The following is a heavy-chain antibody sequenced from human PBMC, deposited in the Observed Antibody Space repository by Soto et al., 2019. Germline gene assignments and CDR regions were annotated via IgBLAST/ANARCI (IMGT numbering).Heavy chain of an antibody. V-gene: IGHV1-2*04. CDR3: AREFTIFGVVIHYFDY. J-gene: IGHJ4*02. Sequence: QVQLVQSGAEVKKPGASVKVSCKASGYTFTGYYMHWVRQAPGQGLEWMGWINPNSGGTNYAQKFQGWPTMTRDTSTSTAYMELSRLRSDDTAVYYCAREFTIFGVVIHYFDYWGQGTLVTVSS. CDR1: GYTFTGYY. CDR2: INPNSGGT. D-gene: IGHD3-3*01.